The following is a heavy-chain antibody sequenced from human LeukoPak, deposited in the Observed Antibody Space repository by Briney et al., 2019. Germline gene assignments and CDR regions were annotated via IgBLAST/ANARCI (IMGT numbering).Heavy chain of an antibody. CDR2: MNPNSGNT. CDR3: ARGRNGYNRHDY. Sequence: ASVKVSCKASGYTFTSYDINWARQATGQGLEWMGWMNPNSGNTGYAQKFQGRVTMTRHTSISTAYMELSSLSSEDTAVYYCARGRNGYNRHDYWGQGTLVTVSS. J-gene: IGHJ4*02. D-gene: IGHD5-24*01. CDR1: GYTFTSYD. V-gene: IGHV1-8*01.